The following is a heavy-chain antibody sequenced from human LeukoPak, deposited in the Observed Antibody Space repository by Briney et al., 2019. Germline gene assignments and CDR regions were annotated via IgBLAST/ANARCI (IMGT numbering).Heavy chain of an antibody. J-gene: IGHJ4*02. Sequence: PGGSLRLSCAASGFTFGSYDMKWVRQAPGKGPEWVSHISSSSTNIHYADSVKGRFTISRDNAKSSLYLQMNSLRGEDTAVYYCAGAPNGAGIRFDYWGQGTLVTISS. CDR1: GFTFGSYD. V-gene: IGHV3-48*01. CDR2: ISSSSTNI. CDR3: AGAPNGAGIRFDY. D-gene: IGHD3-10*01.